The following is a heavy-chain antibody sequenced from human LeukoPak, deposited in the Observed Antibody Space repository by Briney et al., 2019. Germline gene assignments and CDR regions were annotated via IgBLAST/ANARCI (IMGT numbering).Heavy chain of an antibody. CDR3: ARDRPLGYCSGGSCYHNGAFDI. J-gene: IGHJ3*02. CDR1: GGSISSYY. V-gene: IGHV4-59*01. Sequence: PSETLSLTCTVSGGSISSYYWSWIRQPPGKGLEWIGYIYYSGSTNYNPSLKSRVTISVDTSKNQFSLKLSSVTAADTAVYYCARDRPLGYCSGGSCYHNGAFDIWGQGTMVTVSS. CDR2: IYYSGST. D-gene: IGHD2-15*01.